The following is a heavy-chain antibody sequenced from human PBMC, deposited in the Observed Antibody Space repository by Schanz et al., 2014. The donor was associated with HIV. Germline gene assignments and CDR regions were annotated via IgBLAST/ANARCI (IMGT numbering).Heavy chain of an antibody. CDR2: IGSGGGRT. V-gene: IGHV3-23*01. Sequence: VQLLESGGGLVQPGGSLRVSCAASGFMFSSYGMSWVRQAPGKGLEGASLIGSGGGRTYYADSVKGRVTISRDNSKNTLFLQINSLRAEDTAVYYCAKGVLRDYYDSSGYPWWGQGTLVTVSS. J-gene: IGHJ4*02. D-gene: IGHD3-22*01. CDR3: AKGVLRDYYDSSGYPW. CDR1: GFMFSSYG.